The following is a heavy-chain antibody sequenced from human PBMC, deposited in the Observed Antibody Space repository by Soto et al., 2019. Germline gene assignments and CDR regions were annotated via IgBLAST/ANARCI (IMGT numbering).Heavy chain of an antibody. CDR1: GFTVSSNY. CDR2: IYSGGST. V-gene: IGHV3-66*01. Sequence: EVQLVESGGGLVQPGGSLRLSCAASGFTVSSNYMRWVRQAPGKGLEWVAVIYSGGSTYYADSGKGRFTISRDNSKNTLYLQMTSLRAEETAVYYCARDRIAVAGTPEYFQHGGQGPRVTVS. CDR3: ARDRIAVAGTPEYFQH. D-gene: IGHD6-19*01. J-gene: IGHJ1*01.